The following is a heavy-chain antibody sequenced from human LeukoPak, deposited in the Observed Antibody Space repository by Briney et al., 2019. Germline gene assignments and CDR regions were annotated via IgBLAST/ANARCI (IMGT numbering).Heavy chain of an antibody. D-gene: IGHD3-16*01. CDR3: ARWGAWFDP. CDR2: INHSGST. J-gene: IGHJ5*02. V-gene: IGHV4-34*01. Sequence: SETLSLTCAVYGGSFSGYYWSWMRQPPGKGLEWIGEINHSGSTNYNPSLKSRVTISVDTSKNQFSLKLSSVTAADTAVYYCARWGAWFDPWGQGTLVTVSS. CDR1: GGSFSGYY.